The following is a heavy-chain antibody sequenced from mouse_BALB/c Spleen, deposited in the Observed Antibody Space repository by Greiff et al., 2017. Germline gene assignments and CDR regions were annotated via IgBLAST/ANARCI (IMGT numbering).Heavy chain of an antibody. CDR1: GYAFSSYW. Sequence: VQLQQSGAELVRPGSSVKISCKASGYAFSSYWMNWVKQRPGQGLEWIGQIYPGDGDTNYNGKFKGKATLTADKSSSTAYMQLSSLTSEDSAVYCCAREAEVRRGPWFAYWGQGTLVTVSA. V-gene: IGHV1-80*01. D-gene: IGHD2-14*01. CDR3: AREAEVRRGPWFAY. J-gene: IGHJ3*01. CDR2: IYPGDGDT.